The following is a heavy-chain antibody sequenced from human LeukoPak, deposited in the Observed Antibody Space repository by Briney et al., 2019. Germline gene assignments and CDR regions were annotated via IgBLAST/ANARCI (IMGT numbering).Heavy chain of an antibody. CDR3: TTDLARITMMVVDSHAFDI. V-gene: IGHV3-15*01. CDR1: GFTFSNAW. J-gene: IGHJ3*02. D-gene: IGHD3-22*01. CDR2: IKSKTDGGTT. Sequence: GGSLRLSCAASGFTFSNAWMSWVRQAPGKGLEWVGRIKSKTDGGTTDYAAPVKGRFTISRDDSKNTLYLQMNSLKTEDTAVYYCTTDLARITMMVVDSHAFDIWGQGTMVTVSS.